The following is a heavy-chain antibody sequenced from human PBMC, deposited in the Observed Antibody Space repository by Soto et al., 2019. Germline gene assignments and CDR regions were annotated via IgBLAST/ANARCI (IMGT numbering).Heavy chain of an antibody. Sequence: QVQLVQSGAEVKKPGASVKVSCEGSGYTFIDYYMHWVRQAPGQGFEWMGRISPKSGGTNYAQKFQGRVTMTWDTSRNTADMERSSLMSEDTAVYYCARPPGYISDWYYFDLWGQGTLVTVSS. V-gene: IGHV1-2*02. D-gene: IGHD6-19*01. J-gene: IGHJ4*02. CDR3: ARPPGYISDWYYFDL. CDR2: ISPKSGGT. CDR1: GYTFIDYY.